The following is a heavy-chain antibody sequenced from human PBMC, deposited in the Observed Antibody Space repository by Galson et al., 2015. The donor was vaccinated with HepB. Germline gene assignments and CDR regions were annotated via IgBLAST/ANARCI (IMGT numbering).Heavy chain of an antibody. CDR3: ARFGGTGSYYYYYYMDV. D-gene: IGHD1-1*01. J-gene: IGHJ6*03. CDR2: IYYSRST. Sequence: ETLSLTCTVSGGSISSSRHYWGWIRQPPGKGLEWIWGIYYSRSTNYYPPLKSRVTISVAKSKNQFSLMLSSVTAADTAVYYCARFGGTGSYYYYYYMDVWGKGTTVTVSS. CDR1: GGSISSSRHY. V-gene: IGHV4-39*07.